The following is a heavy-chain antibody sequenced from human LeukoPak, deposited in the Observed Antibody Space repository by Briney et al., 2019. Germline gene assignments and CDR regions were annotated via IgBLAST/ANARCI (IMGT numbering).Heavy chain of an antibody. Sequence: GGSLRLSCAASGFTFSSYSMNWVRQAPGKGLEWVSYISSSSSTIYYADSVKGRFTISRDNAKNSLSLQMNSLRVEDTAVYYCAREVDRSFGYWGQGNLVTVSS. V-gene: IGHV3-48*04. CDR3: AREVDRSFGY. CDR1: GFTFSSYS. D-gene: IGHD2-15*01. CDR2: ISSSSSTI. J-gene: IGHJ4*02.